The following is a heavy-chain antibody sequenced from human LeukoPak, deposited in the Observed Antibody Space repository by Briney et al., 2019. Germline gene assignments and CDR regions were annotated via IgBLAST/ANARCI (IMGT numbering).Heavy chain of an antibody. J-gene: IGHJ6*02. CDR3: AKDVSALSHYYGMDV. CDR1: GFTFSSYG. V-gene: IGHV3-30*18. CDR2: ISYDGSNK. Sequence: GRSLRLSCAASGFTFSSYGMHWVRQAPGKGLEWVAVISYDGSNKYYADSVKGRFTISRDNSKNTLYLQMNSLRAEDTAVYYRAKDVSALSHYYGMDVWGQGTTVTVSS. D-gene: IGHD2/OR15-2a*01.